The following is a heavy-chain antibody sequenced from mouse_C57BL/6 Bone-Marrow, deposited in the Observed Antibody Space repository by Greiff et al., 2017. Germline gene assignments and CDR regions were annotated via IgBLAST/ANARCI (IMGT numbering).Heavy chain of an antibody. J-gene: IGHJ1*03. Sequence: EVNVVESGGGLVQSGRSLRLSCATSGFTFSDFYMEWVRQAPGKGLEWIAASRHKANDYTTEYSSSVKGRLIVSRDNSQSILYLQMNALRAEDTARYYCARDALYYGKGYFDVWGTGTTFTVSS. D-gene: IGHD2-1*01. CDR1: GFTFSDFY. V-gene: IGHV7-1*01. CDR2: SRHKANDYTT. CDR3: ARDALYYGKGYFDV.